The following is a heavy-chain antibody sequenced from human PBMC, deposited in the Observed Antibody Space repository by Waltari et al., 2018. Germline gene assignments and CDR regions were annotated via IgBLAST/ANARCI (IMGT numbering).Heavy chain of an antibody. D-gene: IGHD2-15*01. CDR3: ARGFPRFVVAATYYFDY. CDR2: INHSGST. J-gene: IGHJ4*02. CDR1: GGSFSGYY. Sequence: QVQLQQWGAGLLKPSETLSLTCAVYGGSFSGYYWRWLRHAPGKGLEWIGEINHSGSTNYNPSLKSRVTISVDTSKNQFSLKLSSVTAADTAVYYCARGFPRFVVAATYYFDYWGQGTLVTVSS. V-gene: IGHV4-34*01.